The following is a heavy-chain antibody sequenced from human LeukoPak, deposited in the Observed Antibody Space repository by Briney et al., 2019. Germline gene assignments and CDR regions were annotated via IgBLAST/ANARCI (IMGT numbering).Heavy chain of an antibody. CDR2: IYYSGST. D-gene: IGHD6-19*01. J-gene: IGHJ2*01. CDR3: ASGIAVAGTGYFDL. Sequence: SETLSLTCTVSGCSISSYYWSWIRQPPGKGLEWIGYIYYSGSTNYNPSLKSRVTISVDTSKNQFSLKLSSVTAADTAVYYCASGIAVAGTGYFDLWGRGTLVTVSS. CDR1: GCSISSYY. V-gene: IGHV4-59*01.